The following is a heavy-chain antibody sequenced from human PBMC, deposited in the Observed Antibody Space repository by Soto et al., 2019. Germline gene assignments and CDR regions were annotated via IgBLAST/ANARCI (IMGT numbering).Heavy chain of an antibody. CDR2: ISGSGYNT. CDR1: GFTFSSYV. V-gene: IGHV3-23*01. CDR3: AKGLPSSF. J-gene: IGHJ4*02. Sequence: EEQLLESGGGLVQPGGSLRLSCAGSGFTFSSYVMSWVRQAPGKGLEWVSGISGSGYNTYYADSVKGRFTISRDNSKNTLYLQMNSLRVEDTAVYYCAKGLPSSFWGQGTLVTVSS. D-gene: IGHD2-15*01.